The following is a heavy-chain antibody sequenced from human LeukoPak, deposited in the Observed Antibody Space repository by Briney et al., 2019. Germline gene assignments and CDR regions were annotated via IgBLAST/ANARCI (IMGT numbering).Heavy chain of an antibody. V-gene: IGHV3-73*01. CDR2: IRSKPYSYAT. Sequence: PGGSLRLSCAASGFSFSDSAMHWVRQASGKGLEWVGRIRSKPYSYATAYAASVKGRFTISRDDSKNTAYLQMNSLKTEDTAVYYCTVGLWFGEFAFDIWGQGTMVTVSS. CDR1: GFSFSDSA. D-gene: IGHD3-10*01. CDR3: TVGLWFGEFAFDI. J-gene: IGHJ3*02.